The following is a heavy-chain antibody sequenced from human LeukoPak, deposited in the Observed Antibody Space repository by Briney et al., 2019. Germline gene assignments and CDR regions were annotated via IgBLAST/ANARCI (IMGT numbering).Heavy chain of an antibody. CDR2: IYHSGST. CDR3: ARVVIAAADAFDI. D-gene: IGHD6-13*01. J-gene: IGHJ3*02. Sequence: PSETLSLTCTVSGYSISSGYYWGWIRQPPGKGLEWIGSIYHSGSTYYNPSLKSRVTISVDTSKNQFSLKLSSVTAADTAVYYCARVVIAAADAFDIWGQGTMVTVSS. V-gene: IGHV4-38-2*02. CDR1: GYSISSGYY.